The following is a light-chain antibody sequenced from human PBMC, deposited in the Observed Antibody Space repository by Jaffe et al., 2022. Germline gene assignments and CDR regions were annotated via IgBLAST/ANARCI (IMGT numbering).Light chain of an antibody. Sequence: EIVMTQSPATLSVSPGERATLSCRVSQSVSTNLAWYQQKPGQAPRLLIYAASTRATAIPARFSGSGSGTEFTLTISSLQSEDFAVYYCQEYNNWPPKYTFGQGTKLEIK. CDR3: QEYNNWPPKYT. CDR2: AAS. V-gene: IGKV3-15*01. J-gene: IGKJ2*01. CDR1: QSVSTN.